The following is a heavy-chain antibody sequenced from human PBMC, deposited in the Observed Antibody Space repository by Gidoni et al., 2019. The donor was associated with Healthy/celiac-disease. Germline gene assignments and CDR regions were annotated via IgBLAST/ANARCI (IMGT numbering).Heavy chain of an antibody. CDR3: ARAQVGYCSSTSCPTAYYFDY. CDR2: IKQDGSGK. D-gene: IGHD2-2*01. CDR1: GFTFRSSW. J-gene: IGHJ4*02. V-gene: IGHV3-7*04. Sequence: EVQLVESAGGLVQPGGSLRLSCAASGFTFRSSWMSWVRQAPGKGLAWVANIKQDGSGKYYVDSVKGRLTISRDNAKNSLYLQMNSLRAEDTAVYYCARAQVGYCSSTSCPTAYYFDYWGQGTLVTVSS.